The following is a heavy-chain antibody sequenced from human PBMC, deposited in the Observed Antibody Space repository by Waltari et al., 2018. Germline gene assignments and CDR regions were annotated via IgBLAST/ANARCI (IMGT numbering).Heavy chain of an antibody. CDR1: GLSFSNYW. D-gene: IGHD6-13*01. Sequence: EVQLVESGGGLAQPGGSLRLSCAASGLSFSNYWMTWVRQASGKGPGWVANIKQDGSEKYYMDSVKGRFTISRDNAKNSLDLQMNNLRVEDTAVYYCTRGGRDSSWYWRDWGQGTLVTVSS. J-gene: IGHJ4*02. CDR3: TRGGRDSSWYWRD. V-gene: IGHV3-7*01. CDR2: IKQDGSEK.